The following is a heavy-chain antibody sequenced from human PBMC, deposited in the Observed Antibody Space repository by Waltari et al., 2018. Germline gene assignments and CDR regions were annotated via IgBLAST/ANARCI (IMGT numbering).Heavy chain of an antibody. V-gene: IGHV1-8*03. CDR3: ARGSSGWYSDWFDP. D-gene: IGHD6-19*01. CDR2: MNPNSGKP. Sequence: QVQLVQSGAEVKKPGASVKVSCKASGYTFTSYDINWVRQATGQGLGWMGWMNPNSGKPGYAQKFQGRVTITRNTSISTAYMELSSLRSEDTAVYYCARGSSGWYSDWFDPWGQGTLVTVSS. J-gene: IGHJ5*02. CDR1: GYTFTSYD.